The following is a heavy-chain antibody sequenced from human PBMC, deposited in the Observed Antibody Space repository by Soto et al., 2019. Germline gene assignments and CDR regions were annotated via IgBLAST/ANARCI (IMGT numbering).Heavy chain of an antibody. Sequence: TLSLTCTVSGGSISSGGFYWSWIRQHPGRGLEWIGYIFYSGSTYYNASLKSRVIISVDTSKKQFSLKLTSVTAADTAVYYCARESTTAGTPHYWGQGTLVTVSS. CDR1: GGSISSGGFY. J-gene: IGHJ4*02. V-gene: IGHV4-31*03. D-gene: IGHD1-1*01. CDR2: IFYSGST. CDR3: ARESTTAGTPHY.